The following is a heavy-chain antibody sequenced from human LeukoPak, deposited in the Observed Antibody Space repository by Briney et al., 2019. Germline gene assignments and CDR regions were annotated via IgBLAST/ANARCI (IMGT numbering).Heavy chain of an antibody. D-gene: IGHD3-10*01. V-gene: IGHV1-69*13. J-gene: IGHJ6*02. CDR2: IIPIFGTA. CDR3: ARDVASGTRLLDV. CDR1: GGTFSSYA. Sequence: GASVRVSCKASGGTFSSYAISWVRQAPGQGLVWMGGIIPIFGTANYAQKFQGRVTITADESTSTAYMELSSLRSEDTAVYYCARDVASGTRLLDVWGQGTTVTVS.